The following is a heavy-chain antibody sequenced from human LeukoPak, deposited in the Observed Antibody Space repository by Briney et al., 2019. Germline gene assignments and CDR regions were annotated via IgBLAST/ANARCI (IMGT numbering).Heavy chain of an antibody. D-gene: IGHD4-23*01. CDR2: INHSGST. J-gene: IGHJ4*02. CDR1: GGSFSGYY. CDR3: ARGTTVVTQNYFDY. Sequence: SETLSLTCAVYGGSFSGYYWSWIRQPPGKGLEWIGEINHSGSTNYNPSLKSRVTISVDTSKNQFSLKLSSVTAADTAVYYCARGTTVVTQNYFDYWGQGTQVTVSS. V-gene: IGHV4-34*01.